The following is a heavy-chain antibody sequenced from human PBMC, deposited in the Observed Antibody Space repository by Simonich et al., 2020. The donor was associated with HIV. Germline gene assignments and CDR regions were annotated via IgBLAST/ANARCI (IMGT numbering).Heavy chain of an antibody. V-gene: IGHV4-34*01. J-gene: IGHJ4*02. CDR2: IKHSGST. CDR3: ARRHPTTVTTPYFDY. Sequence: QVQLQQWGAGLLKPSETLSLTCAVYGGSFSGYYWSWLHQPPGQGLEWIGEIKHSGSTNYNPALKRLVTISVDTSKNQFSLKLSSVTAADTAVYYCARRHPTTVTTPYFDYWGQGTLVTVSS. D-gene: IGHD4-17*01. CDR1: GGSFSGYY.